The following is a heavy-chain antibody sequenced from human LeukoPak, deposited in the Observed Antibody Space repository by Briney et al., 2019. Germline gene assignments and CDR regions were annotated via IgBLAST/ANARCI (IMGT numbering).Heavy chain of an antibody. D-gene: IGHD3-10*01. Sequence: SETLSLTCAVYGGSFSGYYWSWIRQPPGKGLEWIGEINHSGSTNYNPSLKSRVTISVDTSKNQFSLKLSSATAADTAVYYCARARNVLLWFGELLRQEDDAFDIWGQGTMVTVSS. CDR2: INHSGST. CDR3: ARARNVLLWFGELLRQEDDAFDI. J-gene: IGHJ3*02. V-gene: IGHV4-34*01. CDR1: GGSFSGYY.